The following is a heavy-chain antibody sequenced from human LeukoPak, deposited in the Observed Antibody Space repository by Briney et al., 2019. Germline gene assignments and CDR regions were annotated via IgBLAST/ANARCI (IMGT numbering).Heavy chain of an antibody. D-gene: IGHD6-6*01. Sequence: GGSLRLSCAASGFTFSSYSMNWVRQAPGKGLEWVSSISSSSSYIYYADSVKGRFTISRDNAKNSLYLQMNSLRAEDTAVYYCAIVRSSGAFDIWGQGTMVTVSS. CDR2: ISSSSSYI. J-gene: IGHJ3*02. V-gene: IGHV3-21*04. CDR1: GFTFSSYS. CDR3: AIVRSSGAFDI.